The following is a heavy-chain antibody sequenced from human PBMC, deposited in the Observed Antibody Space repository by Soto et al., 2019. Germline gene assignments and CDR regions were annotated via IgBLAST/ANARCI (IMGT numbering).Heavy chain of an antibody. CDR3: AGSPPGVAGRYYFDY. V-gene: IGHV3-33*01. J-gene: IGHJ4*02. CDR1: RFAFSNYG. Sequence: GGSLRLSCAASRFAFSNYGMHWVRQAPGKGLAWVALIWYDGSDKYYADSVKGRFTISRDNSKNTLYLQMNSLRAEDMAVYYCAGSPPGVAGRYYFDYWGQGALVTVSS. CDR2: IWYDGSDK. D-gene: IGHD6-6*01.